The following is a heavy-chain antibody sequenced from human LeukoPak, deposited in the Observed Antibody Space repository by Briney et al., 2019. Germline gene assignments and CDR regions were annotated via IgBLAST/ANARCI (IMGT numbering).Heavy chain of an antibody. CDR2: ISTSGTTR. CDR1: GFTFSDYY. CDR3: AKHSCTDGGTCDLNY. Sequence: GGSLRLSCAASGFTFSDYYMSWIRQAPGKGLEWISYISTSGTTRYYADSVKGRFTISRDNAKNSLYLQMNSLRPEDTAVYYCAKHSCTDGGTCDLNYWGQGTLLTVSS. J-gene: IGHJ4*02. D-gene: IGHD2-15*01. V-gene: IGHV3-11*01.